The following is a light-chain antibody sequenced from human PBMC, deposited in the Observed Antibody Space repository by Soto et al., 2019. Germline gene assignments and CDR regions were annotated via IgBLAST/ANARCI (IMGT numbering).Light chain of an antibody. CDR3: QQYNNWPPLT. J-gene: IGKJ4*01. CDR1: QSVSSN. CDR2: GAS. Sequence: EIVMTQSPATLSVSPGERATLSCRASQSVSSNLAWYQQKPGQAPRVLIYGASSRATGIPARFSGSGSGTKFSLTISSLQSADFAVYYCQQYNNWPPLTFGGGTKVEIK. V-gene: IGKV3-15*01.